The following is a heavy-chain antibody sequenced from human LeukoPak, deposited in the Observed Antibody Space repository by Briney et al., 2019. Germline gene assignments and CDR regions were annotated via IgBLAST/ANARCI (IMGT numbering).Heavy chain of an antibody. V-gene: IGHV3-48*03. D-gene: IGHD6-13*01. CDR1: GFTFSSYE. CDR2: ISSSGSTI. CDR3: AREIGGSSSPGDDAFDI. Sequence: AGGSLRLSCAASGFTFSSYEMNWVRQAPGKGLEWVSYISSSGSTIYYADSVKGRFTISRDNAKSSLYLQMNSLRAEDTAVYYCAREIGGSSSPGDDAFDIWGQGTMVTVSS. J-gene: IGHJ3*02.